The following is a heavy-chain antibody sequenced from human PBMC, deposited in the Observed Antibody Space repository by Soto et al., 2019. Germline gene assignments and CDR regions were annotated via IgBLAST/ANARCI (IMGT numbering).Heavy chain of an antibody. D-gene: IGHD1-1*01. CDR2: IYTVGST. V-gene: IGHV3-53*01. CDR3: ASGTGAMDV. J-gene: IGHJ6*01. CDR1: GSTGTRNY. Sequence: EVQLVESGGGLIQPGGSLRLSCAVSGSTGTRNYMTWVRQAPGKGLEWVSIIYTVGSTFHADSVKGRFTISRDTSKNTLYLQMKDLRGEDTAIYYCASGTGAMDVWGQGTTVVVST.